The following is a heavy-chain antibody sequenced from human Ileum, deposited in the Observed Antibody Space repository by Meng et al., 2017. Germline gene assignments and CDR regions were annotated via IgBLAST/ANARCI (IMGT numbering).Heavy chain of an antibody. D-gene: IGHD2-21*01. CDR2: ISQESGRT. J-gene: IGHJ4*02. V-gene: IGHV4-4*02. Sequence: QGHVQESGPGLVKPWGTLSLTCGVSGDSISSRGWWSWVRQPSGKGLEWIGEISQESGRTNYNPSLKSRVNISLDKSKNQFSLNLNSVTAADTAVYYCVRNEGYSLGDWGQGTLVTVSS. CDR3: VRNEGYSLGD. CDR1: GDSISSRGW.